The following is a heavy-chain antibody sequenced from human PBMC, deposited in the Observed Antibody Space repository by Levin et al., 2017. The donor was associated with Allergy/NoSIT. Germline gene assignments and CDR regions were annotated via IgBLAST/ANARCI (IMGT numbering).Heavy chain of an antibody. CDR2: IWHDGTKK. D-gene: IGHD4-17*01. CDR3: ARDLQGFYGDY. Sequence: GGSLRLSCAASGFIFSSYGMHWVRQAPGKGLEWMAVIWHDGTKKYYADSVKGRFTISRDNSKNTLYLEMNSLRAEDTALYYCARDLQGFYGDYWGQGTLVTVSS. J-gene: IGHJ4*02. V-gene: IGHV3-33*01. CDR1: GFIFSSYG.